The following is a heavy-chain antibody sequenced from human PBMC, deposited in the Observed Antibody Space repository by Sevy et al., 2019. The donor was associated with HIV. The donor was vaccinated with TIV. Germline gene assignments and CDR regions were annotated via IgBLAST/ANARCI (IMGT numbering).Heavy chain of an antibody. D-gene: IGHD2-8*01. CDR3: AREGCTKPHDY. Sequence: GGSLRLSCVASGFTFSKYSMNWVRQTPGKGLEWVASFSLGCGKINYADSVKGRFTISSDDSRKTFYLQMYSLRAEDTAIYYCAREGCTKPHDYWGQGTLVTVSS. J-gene: IGHJ4*02. V-gene: IGHV3-21*04. CDR1: GFTFSKYS. CDR2: FSLGCGKI.